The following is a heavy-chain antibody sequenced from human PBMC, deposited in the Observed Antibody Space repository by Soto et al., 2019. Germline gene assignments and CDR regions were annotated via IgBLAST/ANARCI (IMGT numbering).Heavy chain of an antibody. CDR3: ARHYYDILTGYYKIANWFDP. V-gene: IGHV4-39*01. D-gene: IGHD3-9*01. Sequence: SETLSLTCTVSGGSISSSSYYWGWIRQPPGKGLEWIGSIYYSGSTYYNPSLKSRVTISVDTSKNQISLKLSSVTAADTAVYYCARHYYDILTGYYKIANWFDPWGQGTLVTVSS. J-gene: IGHJ5*02. CDR2: IYYSGST. CDR1: GGSISSSSYY.